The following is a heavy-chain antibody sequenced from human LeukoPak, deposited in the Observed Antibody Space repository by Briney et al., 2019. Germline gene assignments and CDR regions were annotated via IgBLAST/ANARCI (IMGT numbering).Heavy chain of an antibody. D-gene: IGHD6-13*01. Sequence: GGSLRLSCAASGFTFSSYEMNWVRQAPGKGLEWVSAISGSGGSTYYTDSVKGRFTISRDNSKNTLYLQMNTLRAEDTAIYYCAKRISGYSSSWYYMDVWGKGTTVTISS. CDR2: ISGSGGST. CDR3: AKRISGYSSSWYYMDV. V-gene: IGHV3-23*01. J-gene: IGHJ6*03. CDR1: GFTFSSYE.